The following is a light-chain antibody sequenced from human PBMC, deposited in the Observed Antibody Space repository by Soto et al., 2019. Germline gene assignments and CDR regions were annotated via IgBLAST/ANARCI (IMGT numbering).Light chain of an antibody. V-gene: IGLV1-51*01. CDR1: SSNIENNY. CDR2: DNN. Sequence: QSVLTQPPSVSAAPGQKVTISCSGSSSNIENNYVSWYQQLPGTAPKLLICDNNRRLSGIPDRFSGSKSGTSATLGITGLQTGDEADYYCGTWDTSLSAYVFGAGTKVTV. CDR3: GTWDTSLSAYV. J-gene: IGLJ1*01.